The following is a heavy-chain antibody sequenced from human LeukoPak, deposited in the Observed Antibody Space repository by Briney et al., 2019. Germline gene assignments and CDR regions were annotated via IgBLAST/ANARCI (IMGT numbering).Heavy chain of an antibody. J-gene: IGHJ5*02. CDR1: GGSIRNNDYY. Sequence: SETLSLTCTVSGGSIRNNDYYWGWIRQPPGKGLEWIGSVYYSGSTYYNPSLKSRVTISVDTSKNQFSLKLNSVTAADTAVYYCARAKIVVVPAAGVWFDPWGQGTLVTVSS. CDR3: ARAKIVVVPAAGVWFDP. D-gene: IGHD2-2*01. V-gene: IGHV4-39*01. CDR2: VYYSGST.